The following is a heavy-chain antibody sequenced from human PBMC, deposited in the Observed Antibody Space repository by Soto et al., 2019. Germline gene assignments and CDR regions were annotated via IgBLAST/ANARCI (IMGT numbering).Heavy chain of an antibody. J-gene: IGHJ4*02. CDR2: IHPDDSDT. Sequence: WESLKISCKGFGYRFTSFWIGWVRQMPGKGLEWMGIIHPDDSDTKYNQPFQGQVTISADKSISTAYLQWSSLKASDTAMYFCLHYGGKNREYWGQGTLVIVSS. CDR3: LHYGGKNREY. V-gene: IGHV5-51*01. CDR1: GYRFTSFW. D-gene: IGHD2-15*01.